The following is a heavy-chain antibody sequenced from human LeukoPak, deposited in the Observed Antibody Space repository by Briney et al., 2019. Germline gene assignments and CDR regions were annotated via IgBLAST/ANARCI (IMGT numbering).Heavy chain of an antibody. J-gene: IGHJ4*02. CDR1: GYTFTCYY. Sequence: ASVKVSCKASGYTFTCYYMHWVRQAPGQGLEWMGWINPNSGGTNYAQKFQGRVTMTRDTSISTAYMELSRLTSDDTAVYYCARASITIIGVVSPLDYWGQGTLVTVSS. CDR2: INPNSGGT. CDR3: ARASITIIGVVSPLDY. V-gene: IGHV1-2*02. D-gene: IGHD3-3*01.